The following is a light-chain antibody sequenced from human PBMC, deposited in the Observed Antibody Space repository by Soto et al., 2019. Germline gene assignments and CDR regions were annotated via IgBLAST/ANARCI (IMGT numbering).Light chain of an antibody. CDR3: QTWDTGIQV. V-gene: IGLV4-69*02. CDR1: SGHSSYA. CDR2: LNSDGSH. Sequence: QLVLTQSPSASASLGASVKLTCTLSSGHSSYAIAWHQQHPEKGPRYLMKLNSDGSHNKGDGIPDRFSGSSSGAERYLTISSLQSEDEADYYCQTWDTGIQVFGGGTKVTV. J-gene: IGLJ2*01.